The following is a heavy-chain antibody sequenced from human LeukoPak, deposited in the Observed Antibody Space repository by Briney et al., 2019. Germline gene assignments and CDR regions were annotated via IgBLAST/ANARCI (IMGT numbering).Heavy chain of an antibody. D-gene: IGHD3-3*01. J-gene: IGHJ4*02. V-gene: IGHV1-69*05. CDR2: IIPIFGTA. CDR3: ARLDFWSGYYSFDY. Sequence: SVKVSCKASGGTFSSYAISWVRQAPGQGLEWMGRIIPIFGTANYAQKFQGRVTITTDGSTSTAYMGLSSLRSEDTAVYYCARLDFWSGYYSFDYWGQGTLVTVSS. CDR1: GGTFSSYA.